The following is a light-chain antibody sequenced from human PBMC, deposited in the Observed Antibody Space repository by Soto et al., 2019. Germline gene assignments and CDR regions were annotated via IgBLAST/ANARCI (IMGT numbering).Light chain of an antibody. J-gene: IGLJ2*01. CDR3: ATWDDSLNGGV. V-gene: IGLV1-47*01. CDR1: SSNIGRNY. CDR2: TND. Sequence: QSVLTQPPSASGTPGQRVSISCSGSSSNIGRNYVYWYQQVPGTAPKLLIYTNDQRPSGVPDRFSGSKSGTSAPLAISGLRSEDEADYYCATWDDSLNGGVFGGGTKLTVL.